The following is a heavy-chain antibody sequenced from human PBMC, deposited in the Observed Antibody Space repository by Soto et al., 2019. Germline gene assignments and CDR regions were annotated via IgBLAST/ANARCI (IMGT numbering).Heavy chain of an antibody. D-gene: IGHD2-15*01. V-gene: IGHV2-70*01. J-gene: IGHJ4*02. CDR3: WGRKKFFRKSLKDKVKFSQCYSKNQVVLTMTNMDPVDTATYYCARALRRDGYNADY. CDR2: IDWEGNK. Sequence: SGPTLVNPTQTLTLTCTFSGFSLSTREMGVSWIRQPPGKALEWLAVIDWEGNKYYRTSLKTRLSISKDTSKNQVSLKMTKRKGLGLGTVNGWGRKKFFRKSLKDKVKFSQCYSKNQVVLTMTNMDPVDTATYYCARALRRDGYNADYWGPGTLVTVSS. CDR1: GFSLSTREMG.